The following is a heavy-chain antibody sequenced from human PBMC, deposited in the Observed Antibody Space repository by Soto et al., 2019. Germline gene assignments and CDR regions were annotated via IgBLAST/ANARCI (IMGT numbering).Heavy chain of an antibody. J-gene: IGHJ4*02. CDR2: IYYSGST. CDR3: ARETGGASAAITGHFDY. CDR1: GGSITSGGYY. Sequence: QVQLQESGPGLVKSSQTLSLTCTVSGGSITSGGYYWNWIRQHPGKGLEWIGYIYYSGSTYYNPSLKNRVTISLDTSKNQFSLKLSSVTAVDTAVYYCARETGGASAAITGHFDYWGQGTLVTVSS. D-gene: IGHD2-2*02. V-gene: IGHV4-31*03.